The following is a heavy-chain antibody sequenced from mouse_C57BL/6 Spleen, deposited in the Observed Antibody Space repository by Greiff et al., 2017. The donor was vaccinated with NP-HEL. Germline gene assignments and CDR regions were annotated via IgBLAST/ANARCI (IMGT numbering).Heavy chain of an antibody. CDR1: GYAFSSYW. D-gene: IGHD1-1*02. J-gene: IGHJ2*01. V-gene: IGHV1-80*01. Sequence: VQVVESGAELVKPGASVKISCKASGYAFSSYWMNWVKQRPGKGLEWIGQIYPGDGDTNYNGKFKGKATLTADKSSSTAYMQLSSLPSEDSAVYFCARDRRKGGSTGYWGQGTTLTVSS. CDR3: ARDRRKGGSTGY. CDR2: IYPGDGDT.